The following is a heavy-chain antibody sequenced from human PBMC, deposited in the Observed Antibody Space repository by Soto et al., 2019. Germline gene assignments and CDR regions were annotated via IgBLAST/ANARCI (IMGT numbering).Heavy chain of an antibody. J-gene: IGHJ6*02. CDR2: IYYSGST. Sequence: SETLSLTCTVSGGSISSYYWSWIRQPPGKGLEWIGYIYYSGSTNYNPSLKSRVTISVDTSKNQFSLKLSSVTAADTAVYYCARDGPIKGTKDVWGQGTTVTVSS. CDR1: GGSISSYY. V-gene: IGHV4-59*01. CDR3: ARDGPIKGTKDV.